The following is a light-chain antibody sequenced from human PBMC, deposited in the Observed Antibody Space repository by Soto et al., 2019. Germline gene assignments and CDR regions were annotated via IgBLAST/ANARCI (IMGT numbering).Light chain of an antibody. J-gene: IGLJ2*01. Sequence: SYELTQPPSVSVAPGQTARITCGGDNIGTKSVHWNQQKPGQAPVLVVYDDSDRPSGLPERFSGSNSGNTATLTSSRVEAGDEAAYYCQVWDGSSDQVIFGGGTKVTVL. CDR1: NIGTKS. CDR2: DDS. V-gene: IGLV3-21*02. CDR3: QVWDGSSDQVI.